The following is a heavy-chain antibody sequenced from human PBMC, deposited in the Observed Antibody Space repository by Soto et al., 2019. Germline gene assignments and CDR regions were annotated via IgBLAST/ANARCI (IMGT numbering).Heavy chain of an antibody. CDR2: ISSSSSTI. Sequence: PGGSLRLSCAASGFTFSSYSMNWVHQAPGKGLEWVSYISSSSSTIYYADSVKGRFTISRDNAKNSLYLQMNSLRDEDTAVYYCARDTYYYDSSGYRHYYYGMDVWGQGTTVTVSS. CDR3: ARDTYYYDSSGYRHYYYGMDV. D-gene: IGHD3-22*01. CDR1: GFTFSSYS. V-gene: IGHV3-48*02. J-gene: IGHJ6*02.